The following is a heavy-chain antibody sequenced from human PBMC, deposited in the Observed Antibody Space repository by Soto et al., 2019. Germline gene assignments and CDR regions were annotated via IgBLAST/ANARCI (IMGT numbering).Heavy chain of an antibody. CDR1: GFVFNNYA. V-gene: IGHV3-30-3*01. CDR3: AADAEKNYSGLGSYFGMNI. D-gene: IGHD4-4*01. J-gene: IGHJ6*04. CDR2: ISYDGNNK. Sequence: PGGSLRLSCAASGFVFNNYAVNWVRLTPDKGLEWVAIISYDGNNKYYSDSVKGRFIISRDNSKSTLSLQLNSLRLEDTGVYYCAADAEKNYSGLGSYFGMNIWGEGNTLTVSA.